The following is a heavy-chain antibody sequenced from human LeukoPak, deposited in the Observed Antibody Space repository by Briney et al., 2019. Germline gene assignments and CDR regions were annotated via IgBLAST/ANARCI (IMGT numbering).Heavy chain of an antibody. CDR1: GYSFTSYW. D-gene: IGHD2-2*01. Sequence: GESLKISCKGSGYSFTSYWIGWVRQMPGKGLEWMGIIYPGDSDTRYSPSFQGQVTISADKSISTAYLQWSSLKASDTAVYYCARDPGYCSSTSCTNWFDPWGQGTLVTVSS. J-gene: IGHJ5*02. CDR3: ARDPGYCSSTSCTNWFDP. V-gene: IGHV5-51*01. CDR2: IYPGDSDT.